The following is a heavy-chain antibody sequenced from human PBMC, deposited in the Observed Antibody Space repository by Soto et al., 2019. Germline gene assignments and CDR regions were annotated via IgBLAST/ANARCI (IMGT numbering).Heavy chain of an antibody. V-gene: IGHV1-46*01. CDR2: INPSGGST. CDR1: GYTFTMYY. D-gene: IGHD3-9*01. CDR3: ARDQPYYDILTGYRYGMDV. J-gene: IGHJ6*02. Sequence: ASVQVSFKASGYTFTMYYMHWVRQAPGQGLEWMGMINPSGGSTSYAQKFQGRVTMTRDTSTSTVYMELSSLRSEDTAVYYCARDQPYYDILTGYRYGMDVWGQGTTVT.